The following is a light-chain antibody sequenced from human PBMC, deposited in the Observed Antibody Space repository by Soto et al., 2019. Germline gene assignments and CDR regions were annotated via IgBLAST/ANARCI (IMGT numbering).Light chain of an antibody. CDR3: QQRSNWQIT. CDR2: DAS. Sequence: ETVLTQSPATLSLSPGEGATLSCRASQSVSTYLAWYQQKPGWAPRLLIYDASNRVTGIPARFRGSGSGTDFTLTISSLEPDVFAVYYCQQRSNWQITFGQGTRLEI. CDR1: QSVSTY. V-gene: IGKV3-11*01. J-gene: IGKJ5*01.